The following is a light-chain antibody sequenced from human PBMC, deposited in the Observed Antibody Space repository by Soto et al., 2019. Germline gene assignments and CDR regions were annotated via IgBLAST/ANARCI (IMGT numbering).Light chain of an antibody. V-gene: IGLV1-47*01. CDR3: AAWDDSLSGVV. J-gene: IGLJ2*01. CDR1: SSNIGNNY. CDR2: RNN. Sequence: QSVLTQPPSASGTPGQRVTISCSGSSSNIGNNYVHWYQQLPGTAPKLLIYRNNQRPSGVPDRVSGSKSGTSASLAISGLRSEDEADYYCAAWDDSLSGVVFGGGTKPTVL.